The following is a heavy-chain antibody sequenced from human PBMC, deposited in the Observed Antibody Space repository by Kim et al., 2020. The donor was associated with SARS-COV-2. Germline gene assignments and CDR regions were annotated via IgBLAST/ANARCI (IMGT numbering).Heavy chain of an antibody. CDR3: ARSGSGSYYKGGLDY. CDR1: GYTFTSYA. V-gene: IGHV1-3*01. Sequence: ASVKVSCKASGYTFTSYAMHWVRQAPGQRLEWMGWINAGNGNTKYSQKFQGRVTITRDTSASTAYMELSSLRSEDTAVYYCARSGSGSYYKGGLDYWGQGTLVTVSS. CDR2: INAGNGNT. D-gene: IGHD3-10*01. J-gene: IGHJ4*02.